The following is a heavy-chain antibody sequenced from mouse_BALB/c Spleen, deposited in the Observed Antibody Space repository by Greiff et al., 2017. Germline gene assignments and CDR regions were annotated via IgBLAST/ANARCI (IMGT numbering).Heavy chain of an antibody. J-gene: IGHJ4*01. V-gene: IGHV1S127*01. CDR2: IDPSDSYT. CDR3: TRREGNYDAMDY. Sequence: VQLQQSGAELVKPGASVKMSCKASGYTFTSYWMHWVKQRPGQGLEWIGVIDPSDSYTSYNQKFKGKATLTVDTSSSTAYMQLSSLTSEDSAVYYCTRREGNYDAMDYWGQGTSVTVSS. D-gene: IGHD2-1*01. CDR1: GYTFTSYW.